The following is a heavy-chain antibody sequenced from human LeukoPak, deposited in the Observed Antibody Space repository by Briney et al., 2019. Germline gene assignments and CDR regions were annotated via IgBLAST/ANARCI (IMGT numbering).Heavy chain of an antibody. CDR1: GFTFSRFR. D-gene: IGHD6-19*01. J-gene: IGHJ4*02. CDR2: IKEDGGDK. CDR3: ARTYSSGWLLDY. Sequence: GGSLRLSCAASGFTFSRFRMSWVRQAPGKGLEWVANIKEDGGDKYYVDSVKGRFSISKDNAKNSLYLQMNSLRADDTAVYYCARTYSSGWLLDYWGQGTLVTVSS. V-gene: IGHV3-7*02.